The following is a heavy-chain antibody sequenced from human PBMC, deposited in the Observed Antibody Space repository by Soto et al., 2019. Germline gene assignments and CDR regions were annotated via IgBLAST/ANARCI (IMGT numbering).Heavy chain of an antibody. CDR2: IIPIFGTA. CDR3: ARHSDTPDEWELLGRHYYYYYYYGMDV. CDR1: GGTFSSYA. Sequence: ASVKVSCKASGGTFSSYAISLVRQAPRQGLEWMGGIIPIFGTANYAQKFQGRVTITADESTSTAYMELSSLRSEDTAVYYCARHSDTPDEWELLGRHYYYYYYYGMDVWGQGTTVTVSS. V-gene: IGHV1-69*13. J-gene: IGHJ6*02. D-gene: IGHD1-26*01.